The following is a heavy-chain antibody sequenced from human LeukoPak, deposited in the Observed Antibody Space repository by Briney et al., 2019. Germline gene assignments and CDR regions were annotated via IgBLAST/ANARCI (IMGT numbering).Heavy chain of an antibody. Sequence: ASVKVSCKASGGTFSSYAISWVRQAPGQGLEWMGGIIPIFGTANYAQKFQGRVTITADESTSTAYMGLSSLRSEDTAVYYCARIPDAGTVPTFDPWGQGTLVTVSS. CDR3: ARIPDAGTVPTFDP. J-gene: IGHJ5*02. CDR1: GGTFSSYA. D-gene: IGHD1-14*01. V-gene: IGHV1-69*13. CDR2: IIPIFGTA.